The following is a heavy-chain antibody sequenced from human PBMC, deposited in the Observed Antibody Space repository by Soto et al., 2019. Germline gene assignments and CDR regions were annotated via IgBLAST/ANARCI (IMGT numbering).Heavy chain of an antibody. J-gene: IGHJ3*02. CDR2: ISYDGSNK. V-gene: IGHV3-30-3*01. CDR3: ARRNSGGYDDAFDI. Sequence: GGSLRLSCAASGFTFSSYAMHWVRQAPGKGLEWVAVISYDGSNKYYADSVKGRFTISRDNSKNTLYLQMNSLRAEDTAVYYCARRNSGGYDDAFDIWGQGTMVTVSS. CDR1: GFTFSSYA. D-gene: IGHD5-12*01.